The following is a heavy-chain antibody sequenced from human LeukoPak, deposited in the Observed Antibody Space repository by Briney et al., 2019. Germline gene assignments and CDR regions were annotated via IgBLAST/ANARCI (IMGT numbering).Heavy chain of an antibody. D-gene: IGHD1-26*01. CDR1: GFTFSTYV. V-gene: IGHV3-21*01. CDR3: ARDRLVGARSAFDI. Sequence: GGSLRLSCSVSGFTFSTYVMHWVRQAPGKGLEWVSSISSSSSYIYYADSVKGRFTISRDNAKNSLYLQMNSLRAEDTAVYYCARDRLVGARSAFDIWGQGTMVTVSS. J-gene: IGHJ3*02. CDR2: ISSSSSYI.